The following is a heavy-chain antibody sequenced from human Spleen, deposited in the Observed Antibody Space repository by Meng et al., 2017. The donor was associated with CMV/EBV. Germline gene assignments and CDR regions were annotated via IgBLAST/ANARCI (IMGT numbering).Heavy chain of an antibody. CDR1: GYTFTSYG. V-gene: IGHV1-18*04. CDR3: ARDSPSLYSSSPGIDF. CDR2: ISVYTDNT. Sequence: SGYTFTSYGISWVRQAPGQGLEWMGWISVYTDNTSSAQKFQGRLTMTTDTSTSTAYMELRSLRSDDTAVYYCARDSPSLYSSSPGIDFWGQGTLVTVSS. J-gene: IGHJ4*02. D-gene: IGHD6-6*01.